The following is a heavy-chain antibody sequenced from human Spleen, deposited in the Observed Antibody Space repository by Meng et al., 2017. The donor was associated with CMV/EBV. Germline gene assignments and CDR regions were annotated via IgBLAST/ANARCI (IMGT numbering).Heavy chain of an antibody. CDR3: ARDSDYGEINWFDP. CDR1: GGSISRSSYY. D-gene: IGHD4-17*01. V-gene: IGHV4-39*07. CDR2: VYYSGST. J-gene: IGHJ5*02. Sequence: SGGSISRSSYYWGWIRQPPGKGLEWIGSVYYSGSTYYNPSLKSRVTISVDTSKNLFSLKLSSVTAADTAVYYCARDSDYGEINWFDPWGQGTLVTVSS.